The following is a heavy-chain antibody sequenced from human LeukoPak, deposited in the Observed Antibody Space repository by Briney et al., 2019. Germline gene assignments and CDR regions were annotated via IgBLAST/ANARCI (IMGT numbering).Heavy chain of an antibody. V-gene: IGHV4-34*01. CDR1: GGSFSGYY. Sequence: PSETLSLTCAVYGGSFSGYYWSWIRQPPGKGLEWIGEINHSGSTNYNPSLKSRVTISVDTSKNHFSLKLSSVTAADTAVYYCASSVWWPYYFDYWGQGTLVTVSS. J-gene: IGHJ4*02. CDR3: ASSVWWPYYFDY. D-gene: IGHD4/OR15-4a*01. CDR2: INHSGST.